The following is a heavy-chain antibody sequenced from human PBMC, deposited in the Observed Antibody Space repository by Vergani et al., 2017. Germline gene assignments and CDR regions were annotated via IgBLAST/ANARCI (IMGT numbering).Heavy chain of an antibody. CDR1: GDSISSNLW. J-gene: IGHJ3*01. Sequence: QVKLQESGPGLVKPPGTLSLNCAVSGDSISSNLWWSWVRQSPGKGLEWIGEVSHSGDTNYNPSLKSRVTMSVDKSTNHFSLKLTSVTAADTAVYYCARLLIIPSARDAFHLWGQGTSVTVSS. CDR2: VSHSGDT. V-gene: IGHV4-4*03. D-gene: IGHD2-2*02. CDR3: ARLLIIPSARDAFHL.